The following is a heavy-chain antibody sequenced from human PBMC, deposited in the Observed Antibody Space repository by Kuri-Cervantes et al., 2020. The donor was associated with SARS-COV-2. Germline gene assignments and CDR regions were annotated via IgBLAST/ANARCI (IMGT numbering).Heavy chain of an antibody. V-gene: IGHV1-69*10. D-gene: IGHD2-2*01. CDR2: IIPILGIA. J-gene: IGHJ4*02. CDR1: GGTFSSYA. Sequence: SVKVSCKASGGTFSSYAISWVRQAPGQGLEWMGGIIPILGIANYAQKFQGRVTITRDTSASTAYMELSSLRSEDTAVYYCARGRIVVVPAAPDYWGQGTLVTVSS. CDR3: ARGRIVVVPAAPDY.